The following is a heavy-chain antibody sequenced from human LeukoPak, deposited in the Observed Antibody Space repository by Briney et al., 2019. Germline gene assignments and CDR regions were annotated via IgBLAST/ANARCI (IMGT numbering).Heavy chain of an antibody. D-gene: IGHD6-13*01. Sequence: GGSLRLSCAASGFTFSDYYMSWIRQAPGKGLEWVSYISSSGRIIYYADSVKGRFTISRDNTKNSLYLQMNSLRAEGTAVYYCARQTYNSSWQFDYWGQGTLVIVSS. CDR3: ARQTYNSSWQFDY. CDR1: GFTFSDYY. CDR2: ISSSGRII. J-gene: IGHJ4*02. V-gene: IGHV3-11*04.